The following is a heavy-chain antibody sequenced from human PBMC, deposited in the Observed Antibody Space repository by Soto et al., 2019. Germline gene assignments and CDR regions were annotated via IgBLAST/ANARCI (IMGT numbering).Heavy chain of an antibody. CDR1: GFTFSNVW. V-gene: IGHV3-15*01. J-gene: IGHJ6*02. Sequence: GGSLRLSCAASGFTFSNVWMSWVRQAPGKGLEWVGHIKRKTDDGTTDYAAPVKGRFTISRDDSRNTLYLQMNSLKTEDTAVYYCTTDQYGGMDVWGQGTTVTVSS. CDR2: IKRKTDDGTT. CDR3: TTDQYGGMDV. D-gene: IGHD2-8*01.